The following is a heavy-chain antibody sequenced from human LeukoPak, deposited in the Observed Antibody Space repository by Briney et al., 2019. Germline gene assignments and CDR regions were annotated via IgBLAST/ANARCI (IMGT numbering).Heavy chain of an antibody. CDR2: IYYSGST. CDR1: GGSISSYY. CDR3: AIAEHCGGDCYRFDP. V-gene: IGHV4-59*01. Sequence: SETLSLTCTVSGGSISSYYWSWIRQPPGKGLEWIGYIYYSGSTNYNPSLKSRVTISVDTSKNQFSLKLSSVTAADTAVYYCAIAEHCGGDCYRFDPWGQGTLVTVSS. J-gene: IGHJ5*02. D-gene: IGHD2-21*02.